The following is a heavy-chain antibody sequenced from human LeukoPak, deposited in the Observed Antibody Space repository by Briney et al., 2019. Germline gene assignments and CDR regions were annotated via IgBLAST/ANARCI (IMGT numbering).Heavy chain of an antibody. J-gene: IGHJ5*02. CDR1: GFTFTSYW. V-gene: IGHV3-74*01. CDR2: INTDGSTT. CDR3: ARPSGTYPWFDP. Sequence: SGGSLRLSCAASGFTFTSYWMHWVRQAPGKGLAWVSRINTDGSTTSYADSVRGRFIISRDNAKSTLYLQMNSLRAEDTAVCFCARPSGTYPWFDPWGQGTLVTVSS. D-gene: IGHD1-26*01.